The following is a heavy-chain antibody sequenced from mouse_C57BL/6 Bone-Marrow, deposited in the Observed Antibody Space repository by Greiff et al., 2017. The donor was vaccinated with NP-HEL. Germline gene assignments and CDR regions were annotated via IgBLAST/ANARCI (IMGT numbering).Heavy chain of an antibody. J-gene: IGHJ2*01. Sequence: VQLKESVAELVRPGASVKLSCTASGFNIKNTYMHWVKQRPEQGLEWIGRIDPANGNTKYAPKFQGKATITADTSSNTAYLQLSSLTSEDTAIYYCAGIYDGYLYYFDYWGQGTTLTVSS. V-gene: IGHV14-3*01. CDR3: AGIYDGYLYYFDY. D-gene: IGHD2-3*01. CDR2: IDPANGNT. CDR1: GFNIKNTY.